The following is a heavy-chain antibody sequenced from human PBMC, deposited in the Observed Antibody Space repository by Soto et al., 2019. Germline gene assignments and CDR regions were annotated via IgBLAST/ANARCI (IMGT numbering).Heavy chain of an antibody. CDR3: AKGGVPAGMPGYYYMDV. D-gene: IGHD2-2*01. Sequence: QVQLVESGGGVVQPGRSVRLSCAASGFTFSSFGMHWVRQAPGKGLEWVAIISYDGSNRYYGDSVKGRITISSDNSKNTVYLEMNSLRVEDTAVYYCAKGGVPAGMPGYYYMDVWGKGIAVNISS. V-gene: IGHV3-30*18. CDR1: GFTFSSFG. J-gene: IGHJ6*03. CDR2: ISYDGSNR.